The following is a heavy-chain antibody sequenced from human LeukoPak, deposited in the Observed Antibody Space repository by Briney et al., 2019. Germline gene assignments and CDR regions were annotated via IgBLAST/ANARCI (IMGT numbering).Heavy chain of an antibody. J-gene: IGHJ4*02. CDR2: INNSGST. CDR1: GGSFSGYY. D-gene: IGHD2-15*01. Sequence: PSETLSLTCAVYGGSFSGYYWSWIRQPPGKGLEWVGEINNSGSTNYNPSLKSRVTISVDTSKNQFSLKLSSVTAADTAVYYCARGLYCSGGSCYGGPFDYWGQGALVTVSS. CDR3: ARGLYCSGGSCYGGPFDY. V-gene: IGHV4-34*01.